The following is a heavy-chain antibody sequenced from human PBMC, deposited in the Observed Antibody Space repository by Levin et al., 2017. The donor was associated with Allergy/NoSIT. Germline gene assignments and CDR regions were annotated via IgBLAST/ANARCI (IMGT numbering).Heavy chain of an antibody. D-gene: IGHD5-18*01. CDR3: AREDTSMVESTLLDY. CDR1: GFTFSSCW. V-gene: IGHV3-74*01. J-gene: IGHJ4*02. CDR2: IKGDGSSI. Sequence: GGSLRLSCAASGFTFSSCWMHWVRQAPGKGLVWVSRIKGDGSSISYADSVKGRYTISRDNAKNTLYLQMNSLRGEDTAVYYCAREDTSMVESTLLDYWGQGTLVTVSS.